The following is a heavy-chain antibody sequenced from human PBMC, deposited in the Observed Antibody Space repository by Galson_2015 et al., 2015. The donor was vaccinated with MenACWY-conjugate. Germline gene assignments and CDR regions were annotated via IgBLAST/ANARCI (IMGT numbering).Heavy chain of an antibody. J-gene: IGHJ6*02. V-gene: IGHV3-7*03. CDR3: ARLPAGSEIRYFYGMDV. CDR2: INQDGCEK. Sequence: SLKLSCAASGFTFSSNWMSWVRQAPGKGLEWVANINQDGCEKYYVDSMKGRFTISSDDAKNSLYLQMNSLRAEDTAVYYCARLPAGSEIRYFYGMDVWGQETLVTVSS. D-gene: IGHD5-24*01. CDR1: GFTFSSNW.